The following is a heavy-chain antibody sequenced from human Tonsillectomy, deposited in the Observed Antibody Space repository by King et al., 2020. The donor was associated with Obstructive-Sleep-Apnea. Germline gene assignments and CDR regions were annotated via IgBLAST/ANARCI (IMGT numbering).Heavy chain of an antibody. J-gene: IGHJ5*02. CDR3: AHTKGSPPELELGP. D-gene: IGHD1-7*01. CDR2: IYWDDDK. Sequence: TLKESGPTLVKPTQTLTLTCTFSGFSLSTSGVGVGWIRQPPGKALEWLALIYWDDDKRSSPSLKSRLTRPKNTSKNQVVLTMTNMDPVDTATYYCAHTKGSPPELELGPWGQGTLVTVSS. CDR1: GFSLSTSGVG. V-gene: IGHV2-5*02.